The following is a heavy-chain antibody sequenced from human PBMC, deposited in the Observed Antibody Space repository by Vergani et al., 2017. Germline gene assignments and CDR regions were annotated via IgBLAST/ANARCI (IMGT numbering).Heavy chain of an antibody. CDR3: AKGRRWGSYFES. Sequence: QVQLQQWGAGLLKPSETLSLTCALSGGSFTTDFWSWIRQPPGKGLEWVGETNQSGVTYYHPSLKSRVTISVDTSKNHFSLNLSSVTAADTAVYFCAKGRRWGSYFESWGQGTLVTVS. V-gene: IGHV4-34*02. J-gene: IGHJ4*01. CDR2: TNQSGVT. D-gene: IGHD7-27*01. CDR1: GGSFTTDF.